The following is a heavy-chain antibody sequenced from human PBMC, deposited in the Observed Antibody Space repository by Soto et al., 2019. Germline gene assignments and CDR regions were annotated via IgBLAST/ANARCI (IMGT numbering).Heavy chain of an antibody. V-gene: IGHV3-30-3*01. J-gene: IGHJ4*02. CDR3: ARDCITIFGVVIIPDRYY. D-gene: IGHD3-3*01. Sequence: ESGGGVVQPGRSLRLSCAASGFTFSSYAMHWVRQAPGKGLEWVAVISYDGSNKYYADSVKGRFTISRDNSKNTLYLQMNSLRAEDTAVYYCARDCITIFGVVIIPDRYYWGQGTLVTVSS. CDR1: GFTFSSYA. CDR2: ISYDGSNK.